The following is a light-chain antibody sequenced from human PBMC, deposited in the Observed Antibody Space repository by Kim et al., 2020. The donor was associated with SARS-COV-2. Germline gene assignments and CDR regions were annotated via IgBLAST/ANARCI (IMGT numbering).Light chain of an antibody. CDR3: SSWDDSLPGRV. J-gene: IGLJ3*02. CDR2: RTD. Sequence: GERGTLSCTGSSSKNESRYVFWYQHLQGTAHKLLICRTDQRPSGVPDRFSGSKSGTSATLAMSGLRSEDEAIYDCSSWDDSLPGRVFGGGTQLTVL. V-gene: IGLV1-47*01. CDR1: SSKNESRY.